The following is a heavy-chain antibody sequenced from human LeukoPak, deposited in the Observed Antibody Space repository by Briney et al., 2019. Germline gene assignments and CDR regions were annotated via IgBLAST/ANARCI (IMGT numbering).Heavy chain of an antibody. CDR1: GYTFTSSD. Sequence: ASVKVSCKASGYTFTSSDINWVRQATGQGLEWMGWMNPNSGSTGCEQKFQGRVTMTRNTSISTAYMELSGLRSEDTAVYYCARDLGGWYNDAFDIWGQGTMVTVSS. J-gene: IGHJ3*02. CDR3: ARDLGGWYNDAFDI. CDR2: MNPNSGST. D-gene: IGHD6-19*01. V-gene: IGHV1-8*01.